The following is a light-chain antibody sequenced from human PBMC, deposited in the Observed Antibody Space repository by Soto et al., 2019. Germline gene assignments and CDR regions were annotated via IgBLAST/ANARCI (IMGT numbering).Light chain of an antibody. J-gene: IGLJ2*01. CDR2: SNN. CDR3: AAWDDSLNVVV. CDR1: SSNIGSNT. V-gene: IGLV1-44*01. Sequence: QSVLTQPHSASGTPGQRVTISCSGSSSNIGSNTVNWYQQRPGTAPKLLIYSNNQRPSGVPDRFSGSKSGTSASLAISGLQSEDEADYYCAAWDDSLNVVVFGGGTKLTVL.